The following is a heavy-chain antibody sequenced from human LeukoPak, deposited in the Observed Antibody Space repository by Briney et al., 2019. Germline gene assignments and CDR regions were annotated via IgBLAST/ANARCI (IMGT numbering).Heavy chain of an antibody. V-gene: IGHV3-33*01. CDR3: ATDRGAAAFDI. J-gene: IGHJ3*02. CDR2: IWSDGSKA. D-gene: IGHD6-13*01. CDR1: GFTFSSYG. Sequence: GGSLRLSCTASGFTFSSYGMHWVRQAPGKGLEWVAVIWSDGSKAISADSVKGRFIISRDNSRNTLYLQMNSLRAEDTAVYYCATDRGAAAFDIRGQGTMVTVSS.